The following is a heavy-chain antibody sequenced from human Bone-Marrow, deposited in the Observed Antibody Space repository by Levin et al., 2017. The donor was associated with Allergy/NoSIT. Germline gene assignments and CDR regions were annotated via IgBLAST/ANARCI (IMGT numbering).Heavy chain of an antibody. V-gene: IGHV3-74*01. CDR1: GFTFNSYW. CDR2: ISSDGRST. CDR3: VRDRSGGFDY. Sequence: GGSLRLSCAASGFTFNSYWMHWVRQGPGKGLVWVSRISSDGRSTKYADSVKGQFTISRDNARNTLYLQMNSLRAEDTAVYYCVRDRSGGFDYWGQGTLVTVSS. D-gene: IGHD1-26*01. J-gene: IGHJ4*02.